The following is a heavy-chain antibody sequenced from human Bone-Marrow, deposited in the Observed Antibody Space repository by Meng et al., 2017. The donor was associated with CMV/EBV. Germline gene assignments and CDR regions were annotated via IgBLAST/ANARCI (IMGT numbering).Heavy chain of an antibody. CDR1: GFTFSGSA. CDR3: TRHLVMITFGGVLNWFDP. J-gene: IGHJ5*02. Sequence: GESLKISCAASGFTFSGSAMHWVRQASGKGLEWVGRIRSKANSYATAYAASVKGRFTISRDDSKNTAYLQMNSLKTEDTAVYYCTRHLVMITFGGVLNWFDPWGQGTPVTVSS. V-gene: IGHV3-73*01. D-gene: IGHD3-16*01. CDR2: IRSKANSYAT.